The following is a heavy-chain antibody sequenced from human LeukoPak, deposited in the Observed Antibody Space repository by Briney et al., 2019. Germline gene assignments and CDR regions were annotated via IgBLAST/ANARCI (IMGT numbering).Heavy chain of an antibody. Sequence: PGGSLRLSCAASGFTFSSYSMNWVRQAPGKGLEWVSSISSSSSYIYYADSVKGRFTISRDNAKNSLYLQMNSLRAEDTAVYYCAKDGAFMYYYDSSGYYPDYWGQGTLVTVSS. J-gene: IGHJ4*02. CDR1: GFTFSSYS. CDR2: ISSSSSYI. D-gene: IGHD3-22*01. V-gene: IGHV3-21*01. CDR3: AKDGAFMYYYDSSGYYPDY.